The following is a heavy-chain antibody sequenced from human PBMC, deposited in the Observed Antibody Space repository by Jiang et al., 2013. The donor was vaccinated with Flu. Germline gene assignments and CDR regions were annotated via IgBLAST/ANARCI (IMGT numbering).Heavy chain of an antibody. V-gene: IGHV3-74*01. CDR3: ARADGSGGGPYYYGMDV. Sequence: SGFTFSSSWMHWVRQAPGKGLVWVSRINSDGSSTSYADSVKGRFTISRDNAKNTLYLQMNSLRAEDMAVYYCARADGSGGGPYYYGMDVWGQGTTVTVSS. CDR2: INSDGSST. CDR1: GFTFSSSW. J-gene: IGHJ6*02. D-gene: IGHD3-10*01.